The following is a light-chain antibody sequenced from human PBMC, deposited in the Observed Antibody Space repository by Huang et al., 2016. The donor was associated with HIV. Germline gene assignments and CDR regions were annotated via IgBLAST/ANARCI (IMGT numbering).Light chain of an antibody. J-gene: IGKJ1*01. CDR2: GAS. Sequence: DIVMTQSPDSLAVPLGDRVTISCVSSQPVLYSSNKKHVPMNFLAWYQKRPGQPPKLLIYGASSRASGVPDRFSGSGSGTDFTLTISSVQAEDVAVYYCQQHYTTPWTFGQGTKVEIK. V-gene: IGKV4-1*01. CDR3: QQHYTTPWT. CDR1: QPVLYSSNKKHVPMNF.